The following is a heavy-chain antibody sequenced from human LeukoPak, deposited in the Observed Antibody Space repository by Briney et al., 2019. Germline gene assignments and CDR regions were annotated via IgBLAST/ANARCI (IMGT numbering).Heavy chain of an antibody. J-gene: IGHJ4*02. D-gene: IGHD6-19*01. Sequence: GRSLRLSCAASGFTFSSYGMHWVRQAPGKGLEWVAVISYDGSNKYYADSVKGRFTISRDNSKNTLYLQMNSLRAEDTAVYYCAKAEVGSSGWCFDYWGQGTLVTVSS. CDR1: GFTFSSYG. CDR3: AKAEVGSSGWCFDY. CDR2: ISYDGSNK. V-gene: IGHV3-30*18.